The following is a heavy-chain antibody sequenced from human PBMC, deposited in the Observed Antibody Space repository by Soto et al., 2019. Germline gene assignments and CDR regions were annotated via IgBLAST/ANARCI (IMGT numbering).Heavy chain of an antibody. CDR3: VRVGCGTRLGNVLDG. Sequence: QVQLVESGGGVVPPGGSLRLSCSASGFDFSGYAMHWVRQAPGKGLDWVAVISHDTTNIKYADSVKGRFTISKDNSKNTLYLQLNDLKAEDTPLYFSVRVGCGTRLGNVLDGWGQGTTVTVSS. CDR2: ISHDTTNI. CDR1: GFDFSGYA. J-gene: IGHJ6*02. D-gene: IGHD1-7*01. V-gene: IGHV3-33*08.